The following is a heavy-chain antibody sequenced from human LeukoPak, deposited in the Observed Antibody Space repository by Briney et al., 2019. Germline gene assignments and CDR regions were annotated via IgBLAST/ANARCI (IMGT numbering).Heavy chain of an antibody. Sequence: PGGSLRLSCAASGFTFDDYAMHWVRQAPGEGLEWVSGISWNSGSIGYADSVKGRFTISRDNAKNSLYLQMNSLRAEDTALYYCAKDIAGSFDYWGQGTLVTVSS. CDR2: ISWNSGSI. J-gene: IGHJ4*02. CDR3: AKDIAGSFDY. CDR1: GFTFDDYA. V-gene: IGHV3-9*01.